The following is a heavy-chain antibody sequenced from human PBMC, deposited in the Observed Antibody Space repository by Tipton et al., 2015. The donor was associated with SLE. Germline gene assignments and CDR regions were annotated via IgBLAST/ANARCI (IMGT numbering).Heavy chain of an antibody. Sequence: TLSLTCTVSGGSIGSYYWSWIRQPPGKGLEWIGYIYYSGSTNYNPSLKSRVTISVDTSKNQFSLKLSSVTAADTAVYYCARVRPNRNWFDPWGQGTLVTVSS. J-gene: IGHJ5*02. V-gene: IGHV4-59*01. D-gene: IGHD1-14*01. CDR3: ARVRPNRNWFDP. CDR2: IYYSGST. CDR1: GGSIGSYY.